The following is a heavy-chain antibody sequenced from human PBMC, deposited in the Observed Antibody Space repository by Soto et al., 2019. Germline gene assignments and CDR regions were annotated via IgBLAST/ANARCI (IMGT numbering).Heavy chain of an antibody. V-gene: IGHV4-59*08. CDR3: ARRWSGIDY. CDR2: ISYSGYT. CDR1: CCSLTSYF. D-gene: IGHD3-3*01. J-gene: IGHJ4*02. Sequence: QVQLQESGPGRVKPSETLSLNCSVSCCSLTSYFWSCIRQPPGKGLEWLGYISYSGYTNYNPSHKHRVTRARATSKNQFSLRLTSVTAADTAVYYCARRWSGIDYWGQGTLVTVSS.